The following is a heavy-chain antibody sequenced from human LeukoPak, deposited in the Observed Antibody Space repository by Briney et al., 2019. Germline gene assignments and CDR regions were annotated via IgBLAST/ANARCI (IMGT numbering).Heavy chain of an antibody. J-gene: IGHJ4*02. D-gene: IGHD5-12*01. CDR3: ARDQGIVATTPGWFDY. Sequence: SETLSLTCTVSGGSISSGSYYWSWIRQPAGKGLEWIGRIYTSGSTNYNPSLKSRVTISVDTSKNQFSLKLSSVTAADTAVYYCARDQGIVATTPGWFDYWAREPWSPSPQ. CDR1: GGSISSGSYY. V-gene: IGHV4-61*02. CDR2: IYTSGST.